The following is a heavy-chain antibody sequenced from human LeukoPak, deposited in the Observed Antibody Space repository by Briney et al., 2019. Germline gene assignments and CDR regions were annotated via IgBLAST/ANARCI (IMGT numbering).Heavy chain of an antibody. V-gene: IGHV4-39*01. CDR2: IYYGGST. CDR1: GGSISSSSHS. Sequence: PSETLSLNCTVSGGSISSSSHSWGWIRQPPGKGLEWLGNIYYGGSTYYDPSLKSRVTISVDTSKNQFSLKLNSVTAADTAVYYCARYDYDSSGYYRGRYFDYWGQGTLVTVSS. D-gene: IGHD3-22*01. CDR3: ARYDYDSSGYYRGRYFDY. J-gene: IGHJ4*02.